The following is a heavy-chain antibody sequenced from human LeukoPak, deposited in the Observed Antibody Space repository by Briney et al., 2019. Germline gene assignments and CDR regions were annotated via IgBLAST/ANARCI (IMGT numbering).Heavy chain of an antibody. CDR2: IYPGDSDT. V-gene: IGHV5-51*01. CDR1: GYSFASYW. J-gene: IGHJ4*02. CDR3: ARHDSLRGSVDY. D-gene: IGHD3-22*01. Sequence: HGESLKISCKGSGYSFASYWIGWVRQMPGKGLERMGIIYPGDSDTRYSPSFQGQVTISADKSISTAHLQWSSLKASDTAMYYCARHDSLRGSVDYWGQGTLVTVSS.